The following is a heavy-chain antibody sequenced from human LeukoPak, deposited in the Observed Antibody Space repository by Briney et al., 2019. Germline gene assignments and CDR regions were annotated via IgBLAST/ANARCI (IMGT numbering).Heavy chain of an antibody. CDR3: ARDEYCSGGSCSSAFDI. D-gene: IGHD2-15*01. V-gene: IGHV4-38-2*02. J-gene: IGHJ3*02. Sequence: PSETLSLTCTVSGYSISSGYYWGWIRPPPGKGLEWIGSIYHSGSTYYNPSLKSRVTISVDTSKNQFSLKLSSVTAADTAVYYCARDEYCSGGSCSSAFDIWGQGTMVTVSS. CDR2: IYHSGST. CDR1: GYSISSGYY.